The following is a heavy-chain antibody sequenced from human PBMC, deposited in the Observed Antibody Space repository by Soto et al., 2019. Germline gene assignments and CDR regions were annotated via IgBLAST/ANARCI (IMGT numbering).Heavy chain of an antibody. J-gene: IGHJ4*02. CDR3: AKGKANTVFGVNTLFDY. CDR2: ISGNGVST. CDR1: VCTFSSYA. Sequence: GGSLRLSCASSVCTFSSYAMSCVRHSPGKCLEWVSTISGNGVSTHYADSVKGRFTISRDNSMNTLYLQMNSLRAEDTAIYYCAKGKANTVFGVNTLFDYWGQGTLVIVS. D-gene: IGHD3-3*01. V-gene: IGHV3-23*01.